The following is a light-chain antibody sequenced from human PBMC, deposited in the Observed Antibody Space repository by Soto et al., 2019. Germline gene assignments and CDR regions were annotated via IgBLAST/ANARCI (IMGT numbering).Light chain of an antibody. J-gene: IGKJ4*01. CDR1: LSISSY. V-gene: IGKV3-11*01. Sequence: EIVLTQSPATLCLYPGERATLSCRAGLSISSYLAWYQQKPGQAPRLFIYDASERATGIPARFSGSGSGTDFTLTISSLEPEDFAVYHCQERTDCPLTFGGGTKVDIK. CDR3: QERTDCPLT. CDR2: DAS.